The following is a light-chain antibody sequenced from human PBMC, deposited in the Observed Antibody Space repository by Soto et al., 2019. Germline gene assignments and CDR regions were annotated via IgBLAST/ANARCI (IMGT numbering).Light chain of an antibody. CDR2: ENN. J-gene: IGLJ1*01. Sequence: QSVLTQPPSVSAAPGQKVTISCSGSSSNVGNNYVSWFQQLPGTAPKLVIYENNKRPSGIPDRFSGSKSGTSATLGITGLQTGDEADYYCGTWDASLSNSYVFGTGTKVTVL. CDR3: GTWDASLSNSYV. V-gene: IGLV1-51*02. CDR1: SSNVGNNY.